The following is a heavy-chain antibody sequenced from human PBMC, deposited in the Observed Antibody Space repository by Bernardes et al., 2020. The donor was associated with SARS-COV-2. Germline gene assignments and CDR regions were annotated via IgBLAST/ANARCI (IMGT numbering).Heavy chain of an antibody. CDR3: ARDIRRVPGIDY. CDR1: GFTFSSYW. D-gene: IGHD1-1*01. J-gene: IGHJ4*02. V-gene: IGHV3-74*01. Sequence: GSLRLSCAASGFTFSSYWMHWVRQAPGKGLVWVSRINSDGSSTSYADSVKGRFTISRDNAKNTLYLQMNSLRAEDTAVYYCARDIRRVPGIDYWGQGTLVTVSS. CDR2: INSDGSST.